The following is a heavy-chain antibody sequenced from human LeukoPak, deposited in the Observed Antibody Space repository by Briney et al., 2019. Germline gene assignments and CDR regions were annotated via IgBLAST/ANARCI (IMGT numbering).Heavy chain of an antibody. CDR1: GSSFTSYW. J-gene: IGHJ4*02. V-gene: IGHV5-51*01. CDR2: IYAGDSDT. Sequence: GESLKISCKGSGSSFTSYWIGWVRQMPGKGLGGMGIIYAGDSDTRYSPSFQGQVTISADKSISTAYLQWNSLKASDTAMYYCVGSSGWSHWGQGTLVTVSS. D-gene: IGHD6-19*01. CDR3: VGSSGWSH.